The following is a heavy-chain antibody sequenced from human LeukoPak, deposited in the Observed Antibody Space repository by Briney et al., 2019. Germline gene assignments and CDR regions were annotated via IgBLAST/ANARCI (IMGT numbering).Heavy chain of an antibody. CDR3: ARSAYWDAFDI. V-gene: IGHV4-34*01. CDR2: INHSGST. D-gene: IGHD2-15*01. Sequence: SETLSLTCAVYGGSFSGYYWSWIRQPPGKGLEWIGEINHSGSTNYNPSFKSRVTISVDTSKNQFSLKLSSVTAADTAVYYCARSAYWDAFDIWGQGTMVTVSS. CDR1: GGSFSGYY. J-gene: IGHJ3*02.